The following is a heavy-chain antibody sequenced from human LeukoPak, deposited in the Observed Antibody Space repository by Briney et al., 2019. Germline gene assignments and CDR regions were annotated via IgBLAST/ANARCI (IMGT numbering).Heavy chain of an antibody. D-gene: IGHD3-3*01. CDR1: GFTFSSYA. J-gene: IGHJ4*02. CDR2: ISYDGGNK. V-gene: IGHV3-30-3*01. CDR3: ARDRRYYDFWSGYLFDY. Sequence: PGGSLRLSCAASGFTFSSYAMHWVRQAPGKGLESVAVISYDGGNKYYADSVKGRFTISRDNSKNTLYLQMNSLRAEDTAVCYCARDRRYYDFWSGYLFDYWGQGTLVTVSS.